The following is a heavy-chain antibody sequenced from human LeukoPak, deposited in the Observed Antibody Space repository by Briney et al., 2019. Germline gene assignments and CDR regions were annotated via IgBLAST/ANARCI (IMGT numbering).Heavy chain of an antibody. Sequence: GASLKISCKGSGYSFTSYWIGWVRQMPGKGLEGMGIIYPGDSDTRYSPSFQGQVTISADKSISTAYLQWSSLKASDTATYYCARLYYGSGSYSWYYYYYMDVWGKGTTVTVSS. CDR3: ARLYYGSGSYSWYYYYYMDV. J-gene: IGHJ6*03. CDR1: GYSFTSYW. D-gene: IGHD3-10*01. V-gene: IGHV5-51*01. CDR2: IYPGDSDT.